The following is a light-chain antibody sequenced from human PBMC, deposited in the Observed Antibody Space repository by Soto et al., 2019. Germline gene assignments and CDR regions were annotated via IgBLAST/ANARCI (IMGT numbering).Light chain of an antibody. Sequence: QSVLTQPPSVSAAPGQKVTISCSGSSSNIGNNYASWYQQLPGTAPKLLIYENNKRPSGIPDRFSGSKSGTSATLGITGLQIGDEADYYCGTWDGSLSAGVFGGGTKLTVL. J-gene: IGLJ2*01. CDR3: GTWDGSLSAGV. CDR1: SSNIGNNY. CDR2: ENN. V-gene: IGLV1-51*01.